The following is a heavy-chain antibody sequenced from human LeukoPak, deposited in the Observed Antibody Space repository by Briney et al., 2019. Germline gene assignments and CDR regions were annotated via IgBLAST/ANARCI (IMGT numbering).Heavy chain of an antibody. CDR3: ARVGAAAGKGGYYYYYMDV. CDR2: INPSGGST. CDR1: GYTFTGYY. J-gene: IGHJ6*03. V-gene: IGHV1-46*01. D-gene: IGHD6-13*01. Sequence: ASVKVSCKASGYTFTGYYIHWVRQAPGQGLECMGIINPSGGSTSYAQKFQGRVTMTRDMSTSTVYMELSSLRSEDTAVYYCARVGAAAGKGGYYYYYMDVWGKGTTVTVSS.